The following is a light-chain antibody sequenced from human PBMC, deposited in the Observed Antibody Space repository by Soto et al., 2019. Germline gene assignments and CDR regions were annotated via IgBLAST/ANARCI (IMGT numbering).Light chain of an antibody. CDR3: EQYGTSPWT. CDR1: ESVASSF. CDR2: GAS. Sequence: EIGLTQCPGTLSLSPGERATLSCRAIESVASSFLAWYQQKPAQAPRLLFFGASRRATGIPDRFSGSGSGTDFTLTISRLEPEDFEVYYCEQYGTSPWTFGQGTKVDIK. J-gene: IGKJ1*01. V-gene: IGKV3-20*01.